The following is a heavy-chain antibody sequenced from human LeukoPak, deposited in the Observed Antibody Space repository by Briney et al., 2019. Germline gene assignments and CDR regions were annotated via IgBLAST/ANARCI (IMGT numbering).Heavy chain of an antibody. D-gene: IGHD3-16*01. J-gene: IGHJ5*02. Sequence: SETLSLTCTVSGGSISSYYWSWIRQPPGKGLEWIGYIYYSGSTNYNPSLKRRVTISVDTSKHQFSLKLSSVTAADTAVYYCAREYNGGAPNWFDPWGQGTLVTVSS. CDR1: GGSISSYY. CDR2: IYYSGST. V-gene: IGHV4-59*01. CDR3: AREYNGGAPNWFDP.